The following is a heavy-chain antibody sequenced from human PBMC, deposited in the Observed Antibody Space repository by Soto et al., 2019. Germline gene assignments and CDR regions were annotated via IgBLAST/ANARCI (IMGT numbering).Heavy chain of an antibody. CDR2: ISAYNGNT. V-gene: IGHV1-18*01. Sequence: ASVKVSCKASGYTFTSYGISWVRQAPGQGLEWMGWISAYNGNTNYAQKLQGRVTMTTDTSTSTAYMELRSLRSDDTAVYYCARVSRPVYDFWSGYRGHYYYYGMDVWGQGTTVTVSS. D-gene: IGHD3-3*01. J-gene: IGHJ6*02. CDR1: GYTFTSYG. CDR3: ARVSRPVYDFWSGYRGHYYYYGMDV.